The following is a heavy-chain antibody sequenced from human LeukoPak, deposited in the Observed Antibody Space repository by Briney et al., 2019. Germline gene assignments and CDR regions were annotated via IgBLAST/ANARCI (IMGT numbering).Heavy chain of an antibody. V-gene: IGHV3-11*01. CDR1: GFTFSDYY. Sequence: GGSLRLSCAASGFTFSDYYMSRTRQAPGKGLEWVSYISSSGSTIYYADSVKGRFTISRDNAKNSLYLQMNSLRAEDTAVYYCAREGYYGSGSYLDPWGQGTLVTVSS. CDR2: ISSSGSTI. J-gene: IGHJ5*02. CDR3: AREGYYGSGSYLDP. D-gene: IGHD3-10*01.